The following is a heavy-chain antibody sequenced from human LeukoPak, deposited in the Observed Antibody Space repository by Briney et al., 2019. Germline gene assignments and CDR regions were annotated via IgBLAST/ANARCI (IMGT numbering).Heavy chain of an antibody. V-gene: IGHV4-4*07. CDR2: IYTSGST. CDR3: AREADDYGDYTRLGD. D-gene: IGHD4-17*01. J-gene: IGHJ4*02. Sequence: MPSETLSLTCTVSGGSISSYYWSWIRQPAGKGLEWIGRIYTSGSTNYNPSLKSRVTMSVDTSKNQFSLKLSSVTAADTAVYYCAREADDYGDYTRLGDWGQGTLVTVSS. CDR1: GGSISSYY.